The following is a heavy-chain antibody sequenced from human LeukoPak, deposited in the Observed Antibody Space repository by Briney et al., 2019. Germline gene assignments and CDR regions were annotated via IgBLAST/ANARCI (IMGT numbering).Heavy chain of an antibody. D-gene: IGHD2-2*02. V-gene: IGHV3-23*01. J-gene: IGHJ4*02. Sequence: GGSLTLSCAASGFTFSSYAMSWVRQAPGKGLEWVSAISGSGGSTYYADSVKGRFTISRDNSKNTLYLQMNSLRAEDTAVYYCAKDPYPLRLSYWGQGTLVTVSS. CDR1: GFTFSSYA. CDR3: AKDPYPLRLSY. CDR2: ISGSGGST.